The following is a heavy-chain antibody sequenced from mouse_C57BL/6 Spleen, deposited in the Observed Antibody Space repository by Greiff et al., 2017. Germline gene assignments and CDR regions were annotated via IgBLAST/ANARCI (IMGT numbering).Heavy chain of an antibody. CDR1: GFNIKDYY. J-gene: IGHJ1*03. Sequence: EVQLQQSGAELVKPGASVKLSCTASGFNIKDYYMHWVKQRTEQGLEWIGRIDPEDGETKYAPKFPGKATITADTSSNTAYLQLSSLTSEDTAVYYCASTGTFYWYFDVWGTGTTVTVSS. D-gene: IGHD4-1*01. CDR2: IDPEDGET. V-gene: IGHV14-2*01. CDR3: ASTGTFYWYFDV.